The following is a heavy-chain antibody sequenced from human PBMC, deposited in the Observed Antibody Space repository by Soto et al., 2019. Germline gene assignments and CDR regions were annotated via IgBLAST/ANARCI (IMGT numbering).Heavy chain of an antibody. CDR3: ARARGARYFDY. Sequence: QVQLQESGPGLVKPSQTLSLTCTVSGGSISSGDYYWSWIRQPPGKGLEWIGYIYYSGSTYYNPSLTRRVTISVDTAKNQFSLKLSSVPAADTAVYYCARARGARYFDYWGQGTLVTVSS. CDR2: IYYSGST. V-gene: IGHV4-30-4*01. CDR1: GGSISSGDYY. D-gene: IGHD2-15*01. J-gene: IGHJ4*02.